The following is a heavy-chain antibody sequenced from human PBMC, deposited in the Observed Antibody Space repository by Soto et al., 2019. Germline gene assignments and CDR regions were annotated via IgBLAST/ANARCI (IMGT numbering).Heavy chain of an antibody. Sequence: PGGSLRLSCAASGFTFSSYGMHWVRQAPGKGLEWVAVISYDGSNKYYADSVKGRFTISRDNSKNTLYLQMNSLRAEDTAVYYCAKPDTGQWLLDYWGQGTLVTVSS. J-gene: IGHJ4*02. CDR2: ISYDGSNK. CDR1: GFTFSSYG. D-gene: IGHD6-19*01. CDR3: AKPDTGQWLLDY. V-gene: IGHV3-30*18.